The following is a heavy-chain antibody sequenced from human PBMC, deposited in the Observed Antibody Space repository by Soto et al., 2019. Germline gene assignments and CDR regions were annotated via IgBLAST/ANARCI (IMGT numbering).Heavy chain of an antibody. V-gene: IGHV1-8*01. J-gene: IGHJ6*02. Sequence: QVQLVQSGAEVKKPGASVKVSCMSSEYTFTSYDITWVRLATGQGLEWMGWVNANSGNTGYAQKFQGRVTMTSNTSITTAYMELRSLRSEETAVYYCARGTVRFLEWLSDYGMDVWGQGTTVTVSS. CDR3: ARGTVRFLEWLSDYGMDV. CDR1: EYTFTSYD. D-gene: IGHD3-3*01. CDR2: VNANSGNT.